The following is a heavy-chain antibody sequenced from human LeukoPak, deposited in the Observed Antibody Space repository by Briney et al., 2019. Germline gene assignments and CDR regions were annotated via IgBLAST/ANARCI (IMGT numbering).Heavy chain of an antibody. CDR1: GFTFSSYG. CDR2: ISYDGSNK. Sequence: GGSLRLSCAASGFTFSSYGMHWVRQAPGKGLEWVAVISYDGSNKYYADSVKGRFTISRDNSKNTLYLQMNSLRAEDTAVYYCAKDFSSSWHDAFDIWGQGTMVTVFS. D-gene: IGHD6-13*01. J-gene: IGHJ3*02. V-gene: IGHV3-30*18. CDR3: AKDFSSSWHDAFDI.